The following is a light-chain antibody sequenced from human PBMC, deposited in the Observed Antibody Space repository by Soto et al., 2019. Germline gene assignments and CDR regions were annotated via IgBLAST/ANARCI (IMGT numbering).Light chain of an antibody. CDR1: QSISSY. CDR3: QQCYSTPPCT. Sequence: DIQMTQSPSSLSASVGDRVTITCRASQSISSYLNWYQQKPGKAPKLLIYAASSLQSGVPSRFSGSGSGTDFTLTISSLQPEDFATYYCQQCYSTPPCTFGQGTKVEIK. J-gene: IGKJ1*01. CDR2: AAS. V-gene: IGKV1-39*01.